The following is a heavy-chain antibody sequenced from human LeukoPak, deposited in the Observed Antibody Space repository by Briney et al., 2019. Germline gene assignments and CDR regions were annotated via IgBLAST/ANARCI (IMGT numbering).Heavy chain of an antibody. D-gene: IGHD7-27*01. CDR1: GFTFSSYG. CDR3: ARGRLGIGYYFDY. V-gene: IGHV3-33*01. Sequence: GRSLRLSCAASGFTFSSYGMHWVRQAPGKGLEWVAVTWYDGSNKYYADSVKGRFTISRDNSKNTLYLQMNSLRAEDTAVYYCARGRLGIGYYFDYWGQGTLVTVSS. CDR2: TWYDGSNK. J-gene: IGHJ4*02.